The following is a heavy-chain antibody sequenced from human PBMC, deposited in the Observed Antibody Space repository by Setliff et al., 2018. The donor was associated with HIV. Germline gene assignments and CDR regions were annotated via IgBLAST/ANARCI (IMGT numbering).Heavy chain of an antibody. J-gene: IGHJ6*04. Sequence: ASVKVSCKASGYSFTTYGVYWVRQAPGQGLEWMGWIGTQNGNTNYAQKFQGRVTMTTDTSTNTAYMELSSLTSDDAAVYYCAREGLWFGDRGFYMDVWGKGTAVTVSS. CDR3: AREGLWFGDRGFYMDV. D-gene: IGHD3-10*01. V-gene: IGHV1-18*01. CDR1: GYSFTTYG. CDR2: IGTQNGNT.